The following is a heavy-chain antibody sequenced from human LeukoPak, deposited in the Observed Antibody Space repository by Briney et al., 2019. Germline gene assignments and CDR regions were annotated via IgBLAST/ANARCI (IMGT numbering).Heavy chain of an antibody. D-gene: IGHD4-11*01. Sequence: PGGSLRLSCAASGFSFSRYAMSWVRQAPGKGLEWVSASCGSGDRTFYADSVKGRFTISRDNSKNTLYLQMNSLRAEDTAVYYCAKDLQWPRGVLDYWGQGTLVTVSS. CDR1: GFSFSRYA. CDR2: SCGSGDRT. J-gene: IGHJ4*02. CDR3: AKDLQWPRGVLDY. V-gene: IGHV3-23*01.